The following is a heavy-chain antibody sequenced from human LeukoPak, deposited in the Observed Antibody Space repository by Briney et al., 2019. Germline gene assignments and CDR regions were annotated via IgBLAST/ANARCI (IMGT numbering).Heavy chain of an antibody. CDR3: ARLGYDILTGYYTPLYFDY. D-gene: IGHD3-9*01. J-gene: IGHJ4*02. CDR2: IYHSGST. CDR1: GYSISSGYY. Sequence: SETLSLTXAVSGYSISSGYYWGWIRQPPGKGLEWIGSIYHSGSTYYNPSLKSRVTISVDTSKNQFSLKLSSVTAADTAVYYCARLGYDILTGYYTPLYFDYWGQGTLVTVSS. V-gene: IGHV4-38-2*01.